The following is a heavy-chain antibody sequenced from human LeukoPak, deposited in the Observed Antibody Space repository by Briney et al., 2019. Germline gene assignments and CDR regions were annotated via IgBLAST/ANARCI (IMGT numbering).Heavy chain of an antibody. V-gene: IGHV3-30*02. CDR1: GFTFSSYG. D-gene: IGHD3-22*01. J-gene: IGHJ4*02. CDR3: ATFTYYYDSSGYSQGDY. CDR2: IRYDGSSK. Sequence: GGSLRLSCAASGFTFSSYGMHWVRQAPGKGLEWVAFIRYDGSSKYYADSVKGRFTISRDNSKNTLYLQMNSLRAEDTAVYYCATFTYYYDSSGYSQGDYWGQGTLVTVSS.